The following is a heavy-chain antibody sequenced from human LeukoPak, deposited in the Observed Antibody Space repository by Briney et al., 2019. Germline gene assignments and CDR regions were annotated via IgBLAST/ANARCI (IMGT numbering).Heavy chain of an antibody. J-gene: IGHJ5*02. D-gene: IGHD2-2*01. Sequence: ASVKVSCKVSGYTLTELSMHWVRQAPGKGLEWMGGFDPEDGETIYAQKFQGRVTMTEDTSTDTAYMELSSLRSEDTAVYYCATVIGQSSSPPSDWFDRWGQGTLVTVSS. CDR3: ATVIGQSSSPPSDWFDR. CDR2: FDPEDGET. CDR1: GYTLTELS. V-gene: IGHV1-24*01.